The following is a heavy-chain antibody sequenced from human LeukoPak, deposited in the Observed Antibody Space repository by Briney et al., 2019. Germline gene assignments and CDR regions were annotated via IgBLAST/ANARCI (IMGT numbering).Heavy chain of an antibody. D-gene: IGHD6-6*01. V-gene: IGHV4-59*12. Sequence: GTTNYNPSLKSRVSISVDTSKNQFSLKLSSVTAADTAVYYCATVSSIAARGAFDIWGQGTMVTVSS. CDR3: ATVSSIAARGAFDI. J-gene: IGHJ3*02. CDR2: GTT.